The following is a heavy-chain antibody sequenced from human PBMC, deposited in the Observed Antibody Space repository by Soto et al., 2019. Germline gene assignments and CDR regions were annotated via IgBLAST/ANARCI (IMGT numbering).Heavy chain of an antibody. CDR3: AHIDPEIVTVGGHGGFDY. J-gene: IGHJ4*02. CDR2: IYWDDDK. Sequence: QITLKESGATRVRPPQTLTLTCTCSGFSLTSGVGVGWIRQPPGKALEGLALIYWDDDKRYSPSLKNRLTITKDTSKNQVVLTMTNVGPVDTATYFCAHIDPEIVTVGGHGGFDYWGQGTLVTVSS. D-gene: IGHD5-12*01. CDR1: GFSLTSGVG. V-gene: IGHV2-5*02.